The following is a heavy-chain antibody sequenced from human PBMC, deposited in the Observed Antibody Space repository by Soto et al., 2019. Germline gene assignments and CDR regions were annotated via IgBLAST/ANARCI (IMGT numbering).Heavy chain of an antibody. D-gene: IGHD6-13*01. CDR3: ARGFKRYSSPPGPLES. V-gene: IGHV4-30-4*01. J-gene: IGHJ4*02. Sequence: QVQLRESGPGLVKPSQTLSLTCTVSGDSISSGDYYWSWIRQPPGKGLEWIGCIYYSGNTYYNPSPTRRFSISVXAXRXXFSRQLSSVTGAATAVYYCARGFKRYSSPPGPLESWGLGTLVTVSS. CDR1: GDSISSGDYY. CDR2: IYYSGNT.